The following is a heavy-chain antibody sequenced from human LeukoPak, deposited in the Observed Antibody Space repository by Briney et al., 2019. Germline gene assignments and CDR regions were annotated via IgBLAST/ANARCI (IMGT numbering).Heavy chain of an antibody. Sequence: GGSLRLSCAGSGFPFSSHGMNWVRQAPGKGLEWVSGISPGGPTYYADSVKGRFSISRDNAKNSLYLQMNSLRAEDTAVYYCAELGITMIGGVWGKGTTVTISS. J-gene: IGHJ6*04. CDR3: AELGITMIGGV. CDR1: GFPFSSHG. V-gene: IGHV3-23*01. CDR2: ISPGGPT. D-gene: IGHD3-10*02.